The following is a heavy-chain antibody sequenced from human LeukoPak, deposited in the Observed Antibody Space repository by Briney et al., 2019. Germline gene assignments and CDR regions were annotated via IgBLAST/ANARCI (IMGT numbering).Heavy chain of an antibody. CDR3: ARDKGYQLLSGLDY. CDR1: GFTFSSHW. CDR2: INSDGSSI. D-gene: IGHD2-2*01. J-gene: IGHJ4*02. Sequence: GGSLRLSCAASGFTFSSHWMHWVRQAPGKGPVWVSRINSDGSSISYADSVKGRFTISRDNAKNTLYLQMNSLRAEDTAVYYCARDKGYQLLSGLDYWGQGTLVTVSS. V-gene: IGHV3-74*01.